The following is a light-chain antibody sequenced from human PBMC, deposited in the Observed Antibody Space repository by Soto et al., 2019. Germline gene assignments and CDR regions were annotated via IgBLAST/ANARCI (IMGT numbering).Light chain of an antibody. Sequence: QSALAQPASESGSPGQSITISCTGTSSDVGGYNYVSWYQQHPGKAPKLMIYAVTDRPSGVSSRFSGSKSGNTASLTISGLQAEDEADYYCSSYTSSSTLFGPGTKVTV. J-gene: IGLJ1*01. V-gene: IGLV2-14*01. CDR3: SSYTSSSTL. CDR2: AVT. CDR1: SSDVGGYNY.